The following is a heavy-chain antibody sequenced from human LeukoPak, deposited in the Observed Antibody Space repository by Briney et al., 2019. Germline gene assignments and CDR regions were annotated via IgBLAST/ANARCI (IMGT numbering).Heavy chain of an antibody. CDR3: ARDSSAQLYGMDV. J-gene: IGHJ6*02. Sequence: SVKVSCKACGGTFSSYAISWVRQAPGQGLEWMGGIIPIFGTANYAQKFHGRVTITVDESTSTAYMKLSSLRSEDPAVSYCARDSSAQLYGMDVWGQGTTVTVSS. D-gene: IGHD3-22*01. V-gene: IGHV1-69*13. CDR1: GGTFSSYA. CDR2: IIPIFGTA.